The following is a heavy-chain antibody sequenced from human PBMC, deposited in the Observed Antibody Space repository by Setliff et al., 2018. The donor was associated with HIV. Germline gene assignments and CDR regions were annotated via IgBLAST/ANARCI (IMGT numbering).Heavy chain of an antibody. D-gene: IGHD1-26*01. CDR3: ARHGRVSTPSAPFDY. CDR2: IHTSGST. J-gene: IGHJ4*02. CDR1: GDSMSGYY. V-gene: IGHV4-59*08. Sequence: SETLSLTCAVSGDSMSGYYWSWIRQSPGKKLEWIGYIHTSGSTNYNPSLKSRVTISLDTSNDRFSLRLSSVTAAGTAVYYCARHGRVSTPSAPFDYWGQGALVTVSS.